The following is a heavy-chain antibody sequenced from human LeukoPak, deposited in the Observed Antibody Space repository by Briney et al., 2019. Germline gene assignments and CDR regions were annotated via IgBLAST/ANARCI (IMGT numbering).Heavy chain of an antibody. CDR3: ARGFGDRRGYWFDP. D-gene: IGHD3-10*01. J-gene: IGHJ5*02. CDR2: IYYSGST. V-gene: IGHV4-61*08. Sequence: SQTLSLTCTVSGGSISGGDYYYSWIRQPPEKGLEWIGYIYYSGSTNYNPSLKSRVTISVDTSKNQFSLKLSSVTAADTAVYYCARGFGDRRGYWFDPWGQGTLVTVSS. CDR1: GGSISGGDYY.